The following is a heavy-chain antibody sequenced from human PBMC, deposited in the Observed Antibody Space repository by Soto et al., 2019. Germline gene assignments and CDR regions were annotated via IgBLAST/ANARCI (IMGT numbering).Heavy chain of an antibody. J-gene: IGHJ3*02. CDR3: ARRYYDSSGYYPWAFDI. CDR1: GGSISSGDYY. D-gene: IGHD3-22*01. V-gene: IGHV4-30-4*01. CDR2: IYYSGST. Sequence: SETLSLTCTVSGGSISSGDYYWSWIRQPPGKGLEWIGYIYYSGSTYYNPSLKSRVTISVDTSKNQFSLKLSSVTAADSAVYYCARRYYDSSGYYPWAFDIWGQGTMVTVSS.